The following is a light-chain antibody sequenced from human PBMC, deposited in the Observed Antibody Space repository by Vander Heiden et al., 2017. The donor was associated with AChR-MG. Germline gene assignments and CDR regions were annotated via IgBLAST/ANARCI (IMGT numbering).Light chain of an antibody. J-gene: IGKJ1*01. CDR3: QQYNSYPCT. CDR1: QSISSW. CDR2: DAS. Sequence: DIQMTQPPSTLSASVGDRVTITSRASQSISSWLAWYQQKPGKAHKLLIYDASSLESGVPSRFSGSGSGTEFTLTISSLQPDDFATYYCQQYNSYPCTFGQGTKVEIK. V-gene: IGKV1-5*01.